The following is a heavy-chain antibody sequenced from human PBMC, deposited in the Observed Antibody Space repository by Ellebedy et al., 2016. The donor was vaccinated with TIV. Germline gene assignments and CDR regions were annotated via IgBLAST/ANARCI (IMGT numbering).Heavy chain of an antibody. V-gene: IGHV3-7*01. CDR1: GFTLSTYW. CDR2: IKEDGSVK. CDR3: ARDRKNLWFGEN. D-gene: IGHD3-10*01. J-gene: IGHJ4*02. Sequence: GESLKISCVVSGFTLSTYWMSWVRQAPGKGLEWVANIKEDGSVKYHVDSVKGRFTISRDNAENSLYLQMNSLRVEDTAVYYCARDRKNLWFGENWGQGTLVTVSS.